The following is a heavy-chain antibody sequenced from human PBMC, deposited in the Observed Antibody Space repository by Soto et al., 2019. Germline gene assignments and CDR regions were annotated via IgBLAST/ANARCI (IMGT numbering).Heavy chain of an antibody. J-gene: IGHJ6*02. D-gene: IGHD2-15*01. CDR3: ARAVGHCTGRSCYSSSFTKYNYALDV. CDR2: ISTYYGNT. V-gene: IGHV1-18*04. CDR1: GYIFKNYG. Sequence: ASVKVSCKASGYIFKNYGITWVRQAPGQGLEWMGWISTYYGNTDYAQNVQGRVTMSADTSTNTVYMELTSLRSDDTAVYYCARAVGHCTGRSCYSSSFTKYNYALDVWGQGTTVTVSS.